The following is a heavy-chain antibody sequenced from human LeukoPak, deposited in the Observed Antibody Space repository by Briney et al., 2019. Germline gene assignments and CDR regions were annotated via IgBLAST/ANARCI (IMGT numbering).Heavy chain of an antibody. J-gene: IGHJ4*02. V-gene: IGHV4-34*01. D-gene: IGHD3-3*01. CDR1: GGSFSGYY. Sequence: SETLSLTCAVYGGSFSGYYWSWIRQPPGKGLEWIGSIYYSGSTYYNPSLKSRVTISVDTSKNQFSLKLSSVTAADTAVYYCARQRGTIFATGVFDYWGQGTLVTVSS. CDR2: IYYSGST. CDR3: ARQRGTIFATGVFDY.